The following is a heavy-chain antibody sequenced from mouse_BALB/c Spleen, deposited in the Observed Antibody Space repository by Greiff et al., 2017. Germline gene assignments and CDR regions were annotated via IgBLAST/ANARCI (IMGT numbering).Heavy chain of an antibody. V-gene: IGHV5-6-5*01. CDR3: ARGATVVYWYFDV. D-gene: IGHD1-1*01. CDR2: ISSGGST. Sequence: DVMLVESGGGLVKPGGSLKLSCAASGFTFSSYAMSWVRQTPEKRLEWVASISSGGSTYYPDSVKGRFTISRDNARNILYLQMSSLRSEDTAMYYCARGATVVYWYFDVWGAGTTVTVSS. J-gene: IGHJ1*01. CDR1: GFTFSSYA.